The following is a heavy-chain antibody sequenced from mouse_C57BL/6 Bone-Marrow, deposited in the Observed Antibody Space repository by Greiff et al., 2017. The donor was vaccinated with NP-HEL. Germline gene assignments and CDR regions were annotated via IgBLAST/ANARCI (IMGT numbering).Heavy chain of an antibody. Sequence: VQLQQSGAELVRPGASVKLSCTASGFNIKDDYMHWVKQRPEQGLEWIGWIDPENGDTEYASKFQGKATITADTSSNTAYLHLSSLTSEDTAVYYCTSLYGDYWGQGTTLTVSS. J-gene: IGHJ2*01. CDR2: IDPENGDT. D-gene: IGHD1-1*01. V-gene: IGHV14-4*01. CDR1: GFNIKDDY. CDR3: TSLYGDY.